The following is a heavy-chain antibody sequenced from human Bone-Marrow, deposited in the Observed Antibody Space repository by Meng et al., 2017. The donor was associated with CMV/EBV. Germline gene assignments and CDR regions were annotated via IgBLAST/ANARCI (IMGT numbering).Heavy chain of an antibody. CDR3: ARVDDYTGYYGMDV. J-gene: IGHJ6*02. CDR2: IYYSGST. CDR1: GGSASSGSYY. Sequence: SETLSLTCTVSGGSASSGSYYWSWIRQPPGKGLEWIGYIYYSGSTNYNPSLKSRVTISVDTSKNQFSLKLSSVTAADTAVYYCARVDDYTGYYGMDVWGQGTTVTVSS. V-gene: IGHV4-61*01. D-gene: IGHD4-11*01.